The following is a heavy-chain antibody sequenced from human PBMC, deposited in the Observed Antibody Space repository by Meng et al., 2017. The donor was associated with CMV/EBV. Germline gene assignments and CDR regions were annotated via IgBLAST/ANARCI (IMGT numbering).Heavy chain of an antibody. D-gene: IGHD6-13*01. Sequence: SETLSLTCTVSGGSISSGGYYWSWIRQHPGKGLEWIGYIYYSGSTYYNPSLKSRGTISVDTSKNQFSLKLSSVTAADTAVYYCAREVGSRGWFDPWGQGTLVTVSS. J-gene: IGHJ5*02. CDR1: GGSISSGGYY. CDR2: IYYSGST. V-gene: IGHV4-31*03. CDR3: AREVGSRGWFDP.